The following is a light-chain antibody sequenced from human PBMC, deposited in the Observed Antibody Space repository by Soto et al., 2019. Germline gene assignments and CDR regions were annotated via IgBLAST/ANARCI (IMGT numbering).Light chain of an antibody. CDR2: DVS. CDR3: SSYTSSSTVV. CDR1: SSDFGGYNY. J-gene: IGLJ2*01. Sequence: QSVLTQPASVSGSPGQSITISCTGTSSDFGGYNYVSWYQQHPGKAPKLMIYDVSNRPSGVSNRFSGSTSGNTASLTISGLQAEDEADYYCSSYTSSSTVVFGGGTKVTVL. V-gene: IGLV2-14*01.